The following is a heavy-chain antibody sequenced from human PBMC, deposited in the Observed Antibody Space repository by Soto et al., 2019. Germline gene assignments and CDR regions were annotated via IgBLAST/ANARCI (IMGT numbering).Heavy chain of an antibody. D-gene: IGHD3-9*01. J-gene: IGHJ4*02. CDR1: GGSISSGDYY. CDR3: ARGSYFGPKDQ. Sequence: SETLSLTCTVSGGSISSGDYYWSWIRRPPGKGLEWIGYIYYSGSTYYNPSLKSRVTISVDTSKNQFSLKLSSVTAADTAVYYCARGSYFGPKDQWGQGTLVTVSS. V-gene: IGHV4-30-4*01. CDR2: IYYSGST.